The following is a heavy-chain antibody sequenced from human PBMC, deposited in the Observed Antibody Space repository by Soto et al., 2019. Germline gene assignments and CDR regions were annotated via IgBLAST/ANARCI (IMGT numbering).Heavy chain of an antibody. CDR1: GFTFSDYY. D-gene: IGHD6-13*01. CDR3: ARSGSYSSSWYYYYGMDV. J-gene: IGHJ6*02. CDR2: ISSSGSTI. V-gene: IGHV3-11*01. Sequence: QVQLVESGGGLVKPGGSLRLSCAASGFTFSDYYMSWIRQAPGKGLVWVSYISSSGSTIYYADSVKGRFTISRDNAKKSPYLQMNSRLAEDTAVDYCARSGSYSSSWYYYYGMDVWGQGTPVTVSS.